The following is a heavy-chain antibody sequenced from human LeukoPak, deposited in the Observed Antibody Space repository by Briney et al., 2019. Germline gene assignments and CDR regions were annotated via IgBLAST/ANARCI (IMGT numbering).Heavy chain of an antibody. CDR3: ARGKDDAFDI. V-gene: IGHV3-53*01. J-gene: IGHJ3*02. CDR2: IYSGGST. CDR1: GFTVSSNY. Sequence: GGSLRLSCAASGFTVSSNYMSWVRQAPGKGLEWVSVIYSGGSTYYSDAVKGRFTISRDNSKNTLYLQMNSLRAEDTAVYYCARGKDDAFDIWGQGTMVTVSS.